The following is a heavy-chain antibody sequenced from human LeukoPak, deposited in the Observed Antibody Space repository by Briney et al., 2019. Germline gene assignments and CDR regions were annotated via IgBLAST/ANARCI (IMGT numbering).Heavy chain of an antibody. CDR2: ITGSGGRT. D-gene: IGHD3-9*01. CDR3: ARTYYDILTGYNPYFDY. V-gene: IGHV3-23*01. J-gene: IGHJ4*02. Sequence: GGSLRLSCAASGFTFSSYAMNWVRQAPGKGLEWVSAITGSGGRTYYADSVKGRFTISRDNAKNLLYLQMNSLRAEDTAVYYCARTYYDILTGYNPYFDYWGQGILVTVSS. CDR1: GFTFSSYA.